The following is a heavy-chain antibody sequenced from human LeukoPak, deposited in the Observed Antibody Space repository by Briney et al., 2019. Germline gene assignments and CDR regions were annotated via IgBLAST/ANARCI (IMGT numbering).Heavy chain of an antibody. V-gene: IGHV1-18*01. CDR3: ARGSYDFWSGYFSVYYYYMDV. J-gene: IGHJ6*03. Sequence: GASVKVSCKASGYTFTSYGISWVRQAPGQGLEWMGWISAYNGNTNYAQKLQGRVTMTTDTSTSTAYMELRSLRSDDTAEYYCARGSYDFWSGYFSVYYYYMDVWGKGTTVTVSS. D-gene: IGHD3-3*01. CDR2: ISAYNGNT. CDR1: GYTFTSYG.